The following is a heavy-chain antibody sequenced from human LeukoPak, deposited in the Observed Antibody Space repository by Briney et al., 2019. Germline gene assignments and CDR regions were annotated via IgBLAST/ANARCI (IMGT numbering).Heavy chain of an antibody. CDR2: INPNTADT. CDR3: ARDGAVAENFDY. V-gene: IGHV1-2*02. CDR1: GYIFTGYY. D-gene: IGHD6-19*01. Sequence: ASVKVSCKASGYIFTGYYMHWVRQAPGQGLEWMGWINPNTADTHYAQKFQGRVTMTRDTSISKAYMDLSRLRSDDTAVYYCARDGAVAENFDYWGQGTLVTVSS. J-gene: IGHJ4*02.